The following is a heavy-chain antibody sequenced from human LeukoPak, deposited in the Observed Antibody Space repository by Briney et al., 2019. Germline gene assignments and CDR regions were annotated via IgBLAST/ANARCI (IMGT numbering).Heavy chain of an antibody. V-gene: IGHV4-34*01. J-gene: IGHJ5*02. CDR1: GGSFSGYY. CDR3: ARESWSFGFDP. Sequence: PSETLSLTCAVYGGSFSGYYWSWIRQPPGKGLEWIGEINHSGSTNYNPSLKSRVTISVDTSKNQFSLKLSSVTAADTAVYYCARESWSFGFDPWGQGTLVTVSS. CDR2: INHSGST. D-gene: IGHD3-10*01.